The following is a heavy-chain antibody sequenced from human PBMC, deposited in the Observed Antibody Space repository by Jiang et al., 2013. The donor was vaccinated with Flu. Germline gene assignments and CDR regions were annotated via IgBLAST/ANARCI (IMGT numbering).Heavy chain of an antibody. CDR2: INEGGGEK. J-gene: IGHJ3*02. CDR1: GFTFSNYW. CDR3: AREGGEGGSAFD. Sequence: VQLVESGGGLVQPGGSLRVSCAASGFTFSNYWMTWVRQAPGKGLEWVANINEGGGEKFYVDSVEGRFSISRDDAKNSLYLQMNSLRAEDTAVYYCAREGGEGGSAFD. V-gene: IGHV3-7*03. D-gene: IGHD2-15*01.